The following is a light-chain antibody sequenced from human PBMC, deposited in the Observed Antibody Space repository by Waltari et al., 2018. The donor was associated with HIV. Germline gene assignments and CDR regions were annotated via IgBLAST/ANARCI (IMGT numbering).Light chain of an antibody. Sequence: DIRMTQSPSTLSASIGERVTITCRASQNIGKSLAWYQQKPGKAPKLLISLASSLERGVPSRFRGSGSGSEFTLTISSLQFEDFATYYCQQFDTYYTFGQGTRLE. V-gene: IGKV1-5*03. CDR1: QNIGKS. CDR3: QQFDTYYT. CDR2: LAS. J-gene: IGKJ2*01.